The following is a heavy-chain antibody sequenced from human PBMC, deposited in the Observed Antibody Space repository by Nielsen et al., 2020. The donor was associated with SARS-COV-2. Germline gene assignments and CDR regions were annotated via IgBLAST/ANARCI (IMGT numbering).Heavy chain of an antibody. CDR1: GFTISSSF. CDR2: IYTDGST. V-gene: IGHV3-66*01. CDR3: ARDNWGRMDV. J-gene: IGHJ6*02. Sequence: GESLKISCGAAGFTISSSFMSWVRQAAGKGLDWVSVIYTDGSTSYADSVKGRFTVSRDNSKNTLYLQMKSLRAEDTAMYYCARDNWGRMDVWGQGTTVTVSS. D-gene: IGHD7-27*01.